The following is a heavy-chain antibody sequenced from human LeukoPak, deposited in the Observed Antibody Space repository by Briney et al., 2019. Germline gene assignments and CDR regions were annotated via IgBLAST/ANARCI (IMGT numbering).Heavy chain of an antibody. CDR1: QFSFSSYS. CDR3: VRLRRNGDTSGYYYYDY. J-gene: IGHJ4*02. Sequence: GGPLRLSCAASQFSFSSYSFNWVRQAPGQGLEWVASINKGATHTYYADSMRGRFTVSRDDAKNSLFLQMHSLSAEDTAVYYCVRLRRNGDTSGYYYYDYWGRGTLVTVSS. CDR2: INKGATHT. V-gene: IGHV3-21*06. D-gene: IGHD5-12*01.